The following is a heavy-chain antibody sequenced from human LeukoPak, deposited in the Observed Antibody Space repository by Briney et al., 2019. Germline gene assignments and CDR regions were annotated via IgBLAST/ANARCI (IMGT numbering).Heavy chain of an antibody. Sequence: GGSLRLSCAASGFTFSSNAMSWVRQAPGKGLEWVSAISGSGGNTYYADSVKGRFTISRDNSKNTLYLQMNSLRAEDTAVYYCAKDGYSSEWAFDYWGQGTLVTVSS. CDR2: ISGSGGNT. CDR1: GFTFSSNA. D-gene: IGHD6-19*01. V-gene: IGHV3-23*01. J-gene: IGHJ4*02. CDR3: AKDGYSSEWAFDY.